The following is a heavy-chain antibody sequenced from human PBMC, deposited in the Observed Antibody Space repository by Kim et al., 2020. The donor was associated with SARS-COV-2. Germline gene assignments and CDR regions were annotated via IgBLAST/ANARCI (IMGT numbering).Heavy chain of an antibody. CDR3: ATGLYYYDSFDY. D-gene: IGHD3-22*01. V-gene: IGHV1-24*01. CDR2: FDPEDGET. CDR1: GYTLTELS. J-gene: IGHJ4*02. Sequence: ASVKVSCKVSGYTLTELSMHWVRQAPGKGLEWMGGFDPEDGETIYAQKFQGRVTMTEDTSTDTAYMELSSLRSEDTAVYYCATGLYYYDSFDYWGQGTLVTVSS.